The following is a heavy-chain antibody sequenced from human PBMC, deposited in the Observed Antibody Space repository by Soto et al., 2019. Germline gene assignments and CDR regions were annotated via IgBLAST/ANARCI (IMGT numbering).Heavy chain of an antibody. CDR3: ASRDFWSGYPCDP. CDR2: IYSGGST. Sequence: EVQLVESGGGLVQPGGSLRLSCAASGFTVSSNYMSWVRQAPGKGLEWVSVIYSGGSTYYADSVKGRFTISRDNSKNTLYLQMNRLRAEDTAVYYCASRDFWSGYPCDPGGEGTLVTVSS. J-gene: IGHJ5*02. D-gene: IGHD3-3*01. CDR1: GFTVSSNY. V-gene: IGHV3-66*01.